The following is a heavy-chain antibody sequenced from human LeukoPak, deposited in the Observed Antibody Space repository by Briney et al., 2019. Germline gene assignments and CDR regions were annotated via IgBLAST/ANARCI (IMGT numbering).Heavy chain of an antibody. Sequence: SGPTLVKPTQTLTLTCTFSGFSLSTSGVGVGWIRQPPGKALEWLALIYWDDDKRYSPSLKSRLTITKDTSKNQVVLTMTNMDPVDTATYYCAHVQGTTYYYDSSGYYPFDYWGQGTLVTVSS. CDR1: GFSLSTSGVG. J-gene: IGHJ4*02. D-gene: IGHD3-22*01. CDR3: AHVQGTTYYYDSSGYYPFDY. V-gene: IGHV2-5*02. CDR2: IYWDDDK.